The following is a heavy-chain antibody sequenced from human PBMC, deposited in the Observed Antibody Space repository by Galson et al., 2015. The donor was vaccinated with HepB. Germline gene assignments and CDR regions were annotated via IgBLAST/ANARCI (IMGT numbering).Heavy chain of an antibody. CDR3: AREDARLWFGELLEIFDY. D-gene: IGHD3-10*01. Sequence: SLRLSCAASGFTFSSYWMSWVRQAPGKGLEWVANIKQDGSEKYYVDSVKGRFTISRDNAKNSLYLQMNSLRAEDTAVYYCAREDARLWFGELLEIFDYWGQGTLVTVSS. CDR2: IKQDGSEK. CDR1: GFTFSSYW. J-gene: IGHJ4*02. V-gene: IGHV3-7*03.